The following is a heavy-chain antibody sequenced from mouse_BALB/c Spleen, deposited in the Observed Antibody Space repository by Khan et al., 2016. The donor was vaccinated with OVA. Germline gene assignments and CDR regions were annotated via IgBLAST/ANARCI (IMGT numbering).Heavy chain of an antibody. J-gene: IGHJ4*01. Sequence: VQLQQPGPGLVKPSQSLYLTCTVTGYSITSDYAWNWIRQFPGNKLEWMGYISYSGSTNYNPSLKSRISITRDTSKNQSFLQLNSVTTEDTATYYCARDGSRYTYAMDYWGQGTSVTVSS. CDR1: GYSITSDYA. CDR2: ISYSGST. CDR3: ARDGSRYTYAMDY. D-gene: IGHD2-3*01. V-gene: IGHV3-2*02.